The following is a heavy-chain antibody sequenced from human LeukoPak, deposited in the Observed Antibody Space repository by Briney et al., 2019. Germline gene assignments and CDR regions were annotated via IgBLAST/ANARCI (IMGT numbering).Heavy chain of an antibody. CDR2: IAYHGNTE. V-gene: IGHV3-30*18. CDR1: GFTISSHG. J-gene: IGHJ5*02. Sequence: PGGSLRLSCAVSGFTISSHGMHWVRQAPGKGPEWVAMIAYHGNTEYYGDSVKGRFTISRDNSKNTLYLQMDSLRAEDTAVYHCAKDWGSGGWYNYFDPWGQGTLVTVPS. CDR3: AKDWGSGGWYNYFDP. D-gene: IGHD6-19*01.